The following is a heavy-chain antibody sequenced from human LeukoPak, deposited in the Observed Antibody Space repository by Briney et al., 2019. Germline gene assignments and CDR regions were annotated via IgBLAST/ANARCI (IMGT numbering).Heavy chain of an antibody. J-gene: IGHJ5*02. CDR1: GGSISSYY. V-gene: IGHV4-59*01. CDR2: IYYSGST. Sequence: SETLSLTCTVSGGSISSYYWSWIRQPPGKGLEWIGYIYYSGSTNYNPSLKSRVTISVDTSKNQFSLKLSSVTAADTAVYYCARGRGCSGGSCYSHWFDPWGQGTLVTVSS. D-gene: IGHD2-15*01. CDR3: ARGRGCSGGSCYSHWFDP.